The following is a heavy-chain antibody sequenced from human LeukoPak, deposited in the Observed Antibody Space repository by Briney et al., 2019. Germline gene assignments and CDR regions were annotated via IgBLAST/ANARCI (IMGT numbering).Heavy chain of an antibody. CDR3: ARAPPLLNYYYYYMDV. CDR1: GLTFSSYG. D-gene: IGHD2-15*01. CDR2: IWYDGSNK. V-gene: IGHV3-33*01. Sequence: PGRSLRLSCAASGLTFSSYGMHWVRQAPGKGLEWVAVIWYDGSNKYYADSVKGRFTISRDNSKNTLYLQMNSLRAEDTAVYYCARAPPLLNYYYYYMDVWGKGTTVTVSS. J-gene: IGHJ6*03.